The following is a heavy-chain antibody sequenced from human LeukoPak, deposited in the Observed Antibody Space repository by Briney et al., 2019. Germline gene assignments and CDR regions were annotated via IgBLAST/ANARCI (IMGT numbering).Heavy chain of an antibody. V-gene: IGHV4-39*02. D-gene: IGHD6-19*01. CDR2: IYYSGST. CDR1: GGSISSSSYY. Sequence: PSETLSLTCTVSGGSISSSSYYWGWIRQPPGKGLEWIGSIYYSGSTYYNPSLKSRVTISVDTSKNQFSLKLSSVTAADTAVYYCAREPVADHPYFDYWGQGTLVTVSS. J-gene: IGHJ4*02. CDR3: AREPVADHPYFDY.